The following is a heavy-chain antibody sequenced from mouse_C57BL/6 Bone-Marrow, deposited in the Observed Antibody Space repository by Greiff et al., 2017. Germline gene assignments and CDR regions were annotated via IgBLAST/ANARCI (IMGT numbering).Heavy chain of an antibody. CDR1: GYTFTGYW. D-gene: IGHD1-1*01. J-gene: IGHJ4*01. V-gene: IGHV1-9*01. Sequence: VQLQQSGAELMKPGASVKLSCKATGYTFTGYWIEWVKQRPGHGLEWIGEILPGSGSTNYNEKFKGKATFTADTSSNTAYMQLSSLTTEDSAIYYCSSLGSSSYYYAMDYWGQGTCVTVSS. CDR3: SSLGSSSYYYAMDY. CDR2: ILPGSGST.